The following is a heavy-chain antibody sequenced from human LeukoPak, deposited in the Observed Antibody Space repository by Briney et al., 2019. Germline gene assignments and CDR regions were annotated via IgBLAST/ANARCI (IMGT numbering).Heavy chain of an antibody. J-gene: IGHJ4*02. Sequence: GGSLRLSCAASGFTFSSYAMHWVRQAPGKGLEWVTFIRYDGSNKYYADSVKGRFTISRDNSKNTLNLQMNSLRAEDTAVYYCAKGGSIVVVPSALVYGGQGTLVTVSS. CDR3: AKGGSIVVVPSALVY. V-gene: IGHV3-30*02. CDR2: IRYDGSNK. D-gene: IGHD2-2*01. CDR1: GFTFSSYA.